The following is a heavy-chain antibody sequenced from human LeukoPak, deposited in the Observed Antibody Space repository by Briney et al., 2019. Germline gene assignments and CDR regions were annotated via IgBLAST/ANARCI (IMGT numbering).Heavy chain of an antibody. J-gene: IGHJ4*02. CDR3: AKAYSSGWHSTYYFDY. CDR1: GFTFSSYP. Sequence: GGSLRLSCAASGFTFSSYPMHWVRQAPGKGLEWVAVIWYDGSNKYYADSVKGRFTISRDNSKNTLYLQMNSLRAEDTAVYYCAKAYSSGWHSTYYFDYWGQGTLVTVSS. V-gene: IGHV3-30*07. D-gene: IGHD6-19*01. CDR2: IWYDGSNK.